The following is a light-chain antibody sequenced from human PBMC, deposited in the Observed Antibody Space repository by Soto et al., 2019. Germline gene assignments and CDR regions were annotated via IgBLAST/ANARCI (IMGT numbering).Light chain of an antibody. CDR3: CSYAGSYSYV. V-gene: IGLV2-11*01. Sequence: QSALTQPRSVSGSPGQSVTMSCNGTSSDVGGYNFVSWYQQHPGKAPKLMIYDVSKRPSGVPDRFSGSKSGNTASLTISGLQAEDETDYYCCSYAGSYSYVFGTGTNVTVL. CDR2: DVS. J-gene: IGLJ1*01. CDR1: SSDVGGYNF.